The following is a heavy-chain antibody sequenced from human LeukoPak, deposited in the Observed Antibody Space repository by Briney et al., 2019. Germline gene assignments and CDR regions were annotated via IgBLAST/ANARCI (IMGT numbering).Heavy chain of an antibody. CDR3: AREVGAPDS. CDR2: IYYGGST. V-gene: IGHV4-59*01. CDR1: GGSISSYY. Sequence: SETLSLTCTVSGGSISSYYWSWIRQPPGKGPEWIGYIYYGGSTNYNPSLKSRVTISVDTSKNQFSLKLSSVTAADTAVYYCAREVGAPDSWGQGTLVTVSS. D-gene: IGHD1-26*01. J-gene: IGHJ4*02.